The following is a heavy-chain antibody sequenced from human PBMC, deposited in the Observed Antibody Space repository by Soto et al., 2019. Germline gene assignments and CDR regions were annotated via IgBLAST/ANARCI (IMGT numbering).Heavy chain of an antibody. CDR2: INPNSGGT. V-gene: IGHV1-2*02. Sequence: QVQLVQSGAEVKKPGASVTVSCKASGYTFSDYYMHWVRQAHGQGLEWMGWINPNSGGTNYAQKFQDRVTITRDTSIRTAYMELRSLQSDDPAVYSCSRESHSYESRATYFWGQGTLVT. CDR3: SRESHSYESRATYF. D-gene: IGHD3-22*01. J-gene: IGHJ4*02. CDR1: GYTFSDYY.